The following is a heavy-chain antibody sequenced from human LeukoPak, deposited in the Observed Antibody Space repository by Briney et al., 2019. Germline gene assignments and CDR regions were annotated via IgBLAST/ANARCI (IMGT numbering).Heavy chain of an antibody. D-gene: IGHD4-23*01. CDR2: IYYSGST. J-gene: IGHJ3*01. Sequence: PSETLSLTCAVSGGSISSYYWSWIRQPPGKGLEWIGFIYYSGSTNYNPSLKSRVTISVDTSKNQFSLKLSSVTAADTAVYYCARPSLDYGGIDAFDFWGQGTLVTVSS. CDR1: GGSISSYY. CDR3: ARPSLDYGGIDAFDF. V-gene: IGHV4-59*08.